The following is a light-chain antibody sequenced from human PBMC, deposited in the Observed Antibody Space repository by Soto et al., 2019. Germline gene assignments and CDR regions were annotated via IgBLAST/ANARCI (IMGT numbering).Light chain of an antibody. CDR1: HSVSSR. V-gene: IGKV3-15*01. Sequence: EIGMSQSPAPPSVSPGEKDTLSPRASHSVSSRLAWYQQKPGQAPRLLIYGASTRATGLPARFSGSGSGTEFTLTISSLQSEDFAVYYCQHYTNWPLTFGGGTKVDIK. J-gene: IGKJ4*01. CDR2: GAS. CDR3: QHYTNWPLT.